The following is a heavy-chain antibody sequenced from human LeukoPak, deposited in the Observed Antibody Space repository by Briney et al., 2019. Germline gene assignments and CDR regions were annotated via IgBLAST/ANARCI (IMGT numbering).Heavy chain of an antibody. CDR3: AKINRGQVAGHVDF. V-gene: IGHV3-23*01. Sequence: PGGSPRLSCAASGFTFSSYAMTWVRHSSGKGLDWVSAISAGGGNTYYADSVKGRFTISRDNSKNTLYLHINSLRAEDTALYYCAKINRGQVAGHVDFWGQGTLVSVSS. J-gene: IGHJ4*02. D-gene: IGHD6-19*01. CDR2: ISAGGGNT. CDR1: GFTFSSYA.